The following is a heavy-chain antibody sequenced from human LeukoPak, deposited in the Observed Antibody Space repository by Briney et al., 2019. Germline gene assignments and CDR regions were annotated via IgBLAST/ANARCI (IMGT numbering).Heavy chain of an antibody. CDR3: AKARYSSLYYFDY. CDR2: ISTSDGTT. Sequence: GGSLRLSCAASGFTFSSYAMSWVRQAPGKGLEWVSSISTSDGTTYFADSVEGRFTISRDNSKNTLYLQMNSLRAEDTAVYFCAKARYSSLYYFDYWGQGTLVPVSS. J-gene: IGHJ4*02. D-gene: IGHD6-13*01. V-gene: IGHV3-23*01. CDR1: GFTFSSYA.